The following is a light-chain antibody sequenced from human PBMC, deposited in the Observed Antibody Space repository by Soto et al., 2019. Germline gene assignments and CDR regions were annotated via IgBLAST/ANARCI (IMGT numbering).Light chain of an antibody. Sequence: IWMTQSPSLLSASTGDRVTITCRASQSISNWLAWYQQKPGTAPKVLIYHASNLQSGVPSRFSGSGSGTEFTLTISSLQPDDFATYYCQQYNGYSFGQGTKVDIK. CDR3: QQYNGYS. V-gene: IGKV1-5*01. CDR1: QSISNW. CDR2: HAS. J-gene: IGKJ1*01.